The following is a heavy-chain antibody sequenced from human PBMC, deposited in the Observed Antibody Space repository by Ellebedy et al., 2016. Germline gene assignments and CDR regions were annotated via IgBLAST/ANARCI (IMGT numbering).Heavy chain of an antibody. D-gene: IGHD4-17*01. Sequence: ASVKVSCXASGYTFTGYYMHWVRQAPGQGLEWMGWINPNSGGTNYAQKFQGRVTMTRDTSISTAYMELSRLRSDDTAVYYCARDWSDYGDYVVYGMDVWGQGTTVTVSS. CDR3: ARDWSDYGDYVVYGMDV. CDR2: INPNSGGT. CDR1: GYTFTGYY. J-gene: IGHJ6*02. V-gene: IGHV1-2*02.